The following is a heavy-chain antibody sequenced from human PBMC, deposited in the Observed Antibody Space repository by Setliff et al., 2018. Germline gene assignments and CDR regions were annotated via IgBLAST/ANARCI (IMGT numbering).Heavy chain of an antibody. CDR3: ARGGIAVAGTPD. Sequence: GASVKVSCKASGYTFTSYVMHWVRQAPGQRLEWMGWINTGNGNTKYSQKFQGRVTITTDTSASTAYMELSSLRSEDTAVYYCARGGIAVAGTPDWGQGTLVTVSS. CDR1: GYTFTSYV. J-gene: IGHJ4*02. CDR2: INTGNGNT. V-gene: IGHV1-3*04. D-gene: IGHD6-19*01.